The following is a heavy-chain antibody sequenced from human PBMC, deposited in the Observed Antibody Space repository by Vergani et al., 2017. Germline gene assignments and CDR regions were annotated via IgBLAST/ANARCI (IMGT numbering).Heavy chain of an antibody. V-gene: IGHV5-51*01. J-gene: IGHJ6*02. CDR3: ARHRGWGLVVVAATPWYYYYGMDV. D-gene: IGHD2-15*01. Sequence: EVQLVQSGAEVKKPGESLRISCKGSGYSFTSYWISWVRQMPGKGLEWMGIIYPGDSDTRYSPSFQGQVTISADKSISTAYLQWSSLKASDTAMYYCARHRGWGLVVVAATPWYYYYGMDVWGQGTTVTVS. CDR1: GYSFTSYW. CDR2: IYPGDSDT.